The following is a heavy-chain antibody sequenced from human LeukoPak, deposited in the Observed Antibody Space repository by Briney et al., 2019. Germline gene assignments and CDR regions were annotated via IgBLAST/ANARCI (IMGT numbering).Heavy chain of an antibody. CDR3: ASPSKLVLSRGAFDI. Sequence: SETLSLTCTVSGASFSDSTYYWAWFRQPPGKGLEWIASIYFSETKYNPSLKSRVTISGDTFKNQFSLKLTSVTATDTAVYYCASPSKLVLSRGAFDIWGQGTMVTVSA. CDR2: IYFSET. J-gene: IGHJ3*02. CDR1: GASFSDSTYY. D-gene: IGHD3-10*01. V-gene: IGHV4-39*01.